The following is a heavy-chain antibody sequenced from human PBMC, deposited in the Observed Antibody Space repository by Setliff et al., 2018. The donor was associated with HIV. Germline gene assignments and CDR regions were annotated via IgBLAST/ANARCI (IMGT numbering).Heavy chain of an antibody. V-gene: IGHV1-46*02. CDR3: ARDPTGIATYHQASHMDA. D-gene: IGHD6-13*01. CDR2: INPSDNRT. CDR1: GYTFNNYY. Sequence: ASVKVSCKASGYTFNNYYMHWVRQAPGQGLEWMGIINPSDNRTYYAQKFQGRVTMTRDTSTSSVYMELRSLRSEDTAVYYCARDPTGIATYHQASHMDAWGTGTTVTVSS. J-gene: IGHJ6*03.